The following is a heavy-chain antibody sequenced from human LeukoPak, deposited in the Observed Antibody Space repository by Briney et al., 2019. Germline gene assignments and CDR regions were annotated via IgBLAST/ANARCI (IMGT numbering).Heavy chain of an antibody. D-gene: IGHD3-3*01. CDR1: GFTVSSNY. Sequence: PGGSLRLSCAASGFTVSSNYMSWVRQAPGEGLEWVSVIYSGGSTYYADSVKGRFTISRDNSKNTLYLQMNSLRAEDTAVYYCARDSGAYYDFWSGYYNNCYYYYMDVWGKGTTVTVSS. V-gene: IGHV3-66*02. J-gene: IGHJ6*03. CDR3: ARDSGAYYDFWSGYYNNCYYYYMDV. CDR2: IYSGGST.